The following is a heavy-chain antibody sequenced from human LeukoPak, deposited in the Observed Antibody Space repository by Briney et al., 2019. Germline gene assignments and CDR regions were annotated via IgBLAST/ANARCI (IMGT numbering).Heavy chain of an antibody. CDR1: GFTFSDHY. J-gene: IGHJ5*02. V-gene: IGHV3-11*04. Sequence: PGGSLRLSCVVSGFTFSDHYMSWIRQAPGKGLEWLSYISNDGTTIYYADSVKGRFAISRDNAKNSLHLQMNSLRAGDTAVYYCARDRRPSSWLGVGPWGQGTLVTVSS. CDR2: ISNDGTTI. D-gene: IGHD6-13*01. CDR3: ARDRRPSSWLGVGP.